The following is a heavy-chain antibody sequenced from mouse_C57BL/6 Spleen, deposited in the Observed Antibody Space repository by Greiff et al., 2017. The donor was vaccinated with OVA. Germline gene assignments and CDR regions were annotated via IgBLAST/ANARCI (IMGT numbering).Heavy chain of an antibody. CDR3: ASYDYDDGYAMDY. J-gene: IGHJ4*01. V-gene: IGHV1-64*01. CDR1: GYTFTSYW. D-gene: IGHD2-4*01. Sequence: VQLQQPGAELVKPGASVKLSCKASGYTFTSYWMHWVKQRPGQGLEWIGMIHPNSGSTNYNEKFKSKATLTVDKSSSTAYMQLSSLTSEDSAVYYCASYDYDDGYAMDYWGQGTSVTVSS. CDR2: IHPNSGST.